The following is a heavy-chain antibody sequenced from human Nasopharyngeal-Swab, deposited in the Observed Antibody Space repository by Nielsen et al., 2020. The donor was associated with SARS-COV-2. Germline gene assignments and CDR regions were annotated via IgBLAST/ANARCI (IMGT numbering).Heavy chain of an antibody. CDR1: GFTLSGYG. CDR3: ARDGSSSYDY. J-gene: IGHJ4*02. D-gene: IGHD6-13*01. Sequence: GESLKISCAASGFTLSGYGMSWVRQAPGKGLEWVSAIRAGAGGTTYADSVKGRFTISRDNSKNTLYLQMNSLRAEDTAVYYCARDGSSSYDYWGQGTLVTVSS. CDR2: IRAGAGGT. V-gene: IGHV3-23*01.